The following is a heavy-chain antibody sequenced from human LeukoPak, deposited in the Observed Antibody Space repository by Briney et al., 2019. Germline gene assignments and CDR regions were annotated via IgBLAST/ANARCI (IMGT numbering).Heavy chain of an antibody. V-gene: IGHV1-18*01. D-gene: IGHD3-22*01. J-gene: IGHJ6*03. CDR1: GYTFTSYG. CDR2: ISAYNGNT. Sequence: ASVKVSCKAYGYTFTSYGISWVRQAPGQGLEWMGWISAYNGNTNYAQKLQGRVTMTTDTSTSTAYMELRSLRSDDTAVFYCATMGYDSSGYYYYYYYMDVWGKGTTVTVSS. CDR3: ATMGYDSSGYYYYYYYMDV.